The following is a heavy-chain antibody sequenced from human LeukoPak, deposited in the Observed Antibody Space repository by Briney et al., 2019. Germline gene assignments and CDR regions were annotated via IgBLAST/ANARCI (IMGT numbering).Heavy chain of an antibody. V-gene: IGHV3-21*01. J-gene: IGHJ6*02. Sequence: PGGSLRLSCAASGFTFSSYSMNWVRQAPGKGLEWVSSISSSSSYIYYADSVKGRFTISRDNAKNSLYLQMNSLRAEDTAVYYCARSTNGYNSDYGMDVWGQGTTVTVSS. CDR1: GFTFSSYS. CDR2: ISSSSSYI. D-gene: IGHD5-24*01. CDR3: ARSTNGYNSDYGMDV.